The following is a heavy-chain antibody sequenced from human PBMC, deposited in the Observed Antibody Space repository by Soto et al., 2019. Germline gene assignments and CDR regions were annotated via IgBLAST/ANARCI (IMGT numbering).Heavy chain of an antibody. Sequence: EVQLVESGGGFVKPGGSLRLSCAASGFTFTSAWMNWVRQAPGKGLEWVARIVSRSDGGAIDYAAPVRGRFTISRDDSKNTLYLQMNSLKVEDTGIYFCTTATKLNAGGQVIGAFDVWGQGTMVTASS. CDR3: TTATKLNAGGQVIGAFDV. D-gene: IGHD3-16*02. CDR2: IVSRSDGGAI. CDR1: GFTFTSAW. J-gene: IGHJ3*01. V-gene: IGHV3-15*07.